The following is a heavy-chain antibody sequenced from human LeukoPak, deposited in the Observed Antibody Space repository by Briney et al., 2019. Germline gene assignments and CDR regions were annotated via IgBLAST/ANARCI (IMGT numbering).Heavy chain of an antibody. CDR1: GFTFSDYY. CDR2: ISSSGSTI. CDR3: ARHHYYGSGSYYLSVDFDY. Sequence: GGSLRLSCAASGFTFSDYYMSWIRQAPGKGLEWVSYISSSGSTIYYADSVEGRFTISRDNAKNSLYLQMNSLRAEDTAVYYCARHHYYGSGSYYLSVDFDYWGQGTLVTVSS. V-gene: IGHV3-11*01. D-gene: IGHD3-10*01. J-gene: IGHJ4*02.